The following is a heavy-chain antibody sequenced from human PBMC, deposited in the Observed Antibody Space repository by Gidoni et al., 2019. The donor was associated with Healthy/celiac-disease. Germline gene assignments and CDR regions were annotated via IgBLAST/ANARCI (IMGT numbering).Heavy chain of an antibody. J-gene: IGHJ3*02. CDR2: IYSGGST. Sequence: EVQLVESGGGLVQPGGSLRLSCSASGFTVSSNYMSWVRQAPGKGLEWVSVIYSGGSTYYADSVKGRFTISRDNSKNTLYLQMNSLRAEDTAVYYCARWGWLQSWGAFDIWGQGTMVTVSS. CDR1: GFTVSSNY. D-gene: IGHD5-12*01. CDR3: ARWGWLQSWGAFDI. V-gene: IGHV3-66*01.